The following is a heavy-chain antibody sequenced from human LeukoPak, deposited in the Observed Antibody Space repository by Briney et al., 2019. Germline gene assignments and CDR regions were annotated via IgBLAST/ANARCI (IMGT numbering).Heavy chain of an antibody. CDR3: TRGSLYGYYCYYMDV. V-gene: IGHV1-2*02. Sequence: ASVKVSCKASGYTFTDYYIHWVRQAPGQGLEWMGWINPNSGATKYEEKFQGRVTMTRDTSISTAYMELSRQISDDTAVYYCTRGSLYGYYCYYMDVWGKGTTVTVSS. D-gene: IGHD2-8*01. CDR2: INPNSGAT. CDR1: GYTFTDYY. J-gene: IGHJ6*03.